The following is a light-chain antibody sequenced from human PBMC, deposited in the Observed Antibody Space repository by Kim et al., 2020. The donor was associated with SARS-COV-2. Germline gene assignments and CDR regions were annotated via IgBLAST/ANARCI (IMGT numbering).Light chain of an antibody. Sequence: GASVTRSCTLSSGHSNYAIVWQQQQPEKGPRYLLKLNSDGSRSRGDGIPARFSGSRSGAERYLTISSLQSEDEADYYCQTWDTGVVFGGGTQLTVL. CDR2: LNSDGSR. CDR1: SGHSNYA. V-gene: IGLV4-69*01. CDR3: QTWDTGVV. J-gene: IGLJ2*01.